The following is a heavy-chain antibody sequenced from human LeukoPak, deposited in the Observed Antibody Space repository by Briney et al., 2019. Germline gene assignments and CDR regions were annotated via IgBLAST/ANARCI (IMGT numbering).Heavy chain of an antibody. CDR1: GFTFSSYS. CDR3: AREGGGYNNRGFDY. J-gene: IGHJ4*02. CDR2: ISSSSSTI. D-gene: IGHD5-24*01. V-gene: IGHV3-48*01. Sequence: GGSLRLFCAASGFTFSSYSMNWVRQAPGKGLEWVSYISSSSSTIYYADSVKGRFTISRDNAKNSLYLQMNSLRAEDTAVYYCAREGGGYNNRGFDYWGQGTLVTVSS.